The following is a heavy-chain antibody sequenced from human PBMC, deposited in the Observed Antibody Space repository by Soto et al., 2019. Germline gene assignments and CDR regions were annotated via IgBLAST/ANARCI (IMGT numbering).Heavy chain of an antibody. CDR2: ISYDGSNK. CDR3: ARDPMVRGVITSYGMDV. V-gene: IGHV3-30-3*01. CDR1: GFTFSSYA. Sequence: QVQLVESGGGVVQPGRSLRLSCAASGFTFSSYAMHWVRQAPGKGLEWVAVISYDGSNKYYADSVKGRFTISRDNSKNTLYLQMNSLRAEDTAVYYCARDPMVRGVITSYGMDVWGQGTTVTVSS. D-gene: IGHD3-10*01. J-gene: IGHJ6*02.